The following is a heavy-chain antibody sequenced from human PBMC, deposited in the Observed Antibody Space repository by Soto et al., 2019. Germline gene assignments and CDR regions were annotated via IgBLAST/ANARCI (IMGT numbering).Heavy chain of an antibody. CDR3: ARLVEYTGTTAFDI. D-gene: IGHD4-17*01. Sequence: QVQLQQWGAGLLKPSETLSLTCAVYGGSFSGYYWSWIRQPPGKGLEWIGEINHSGSTNYNPSLKSRFTISVDTSKHQFSVMLSSVTAADTAVYYCARLVEYTGTTAFDIWGQGTMVTVSS. V-gene: IGHV4-34*01. CDR2: INHSGST. J-gene: IGHJ3*02. CDR1: GGSFSGYY.